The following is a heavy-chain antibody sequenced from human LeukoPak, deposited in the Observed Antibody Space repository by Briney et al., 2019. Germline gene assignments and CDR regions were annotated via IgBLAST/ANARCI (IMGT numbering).Heavy chain of an antibody. CDR3: ARVGTAGPYYYYMDV. D-gene: IGHD6-19*01. Sequence: GGSLRLSCAASGFTFSSYAMSWVRQAPGKGLEWVSAISGSGGSTYYADSVKGRFTISRDNSKDTLYLQMNSLRAEDTAVYYCARVGTAGPYYYYMDVWGKGTTVTVYS. J-gene: IGHJ6*03. V-gene: IGHV3-23*01. CDR1: GFTFSSYA. CDR2: ISGSGGST.